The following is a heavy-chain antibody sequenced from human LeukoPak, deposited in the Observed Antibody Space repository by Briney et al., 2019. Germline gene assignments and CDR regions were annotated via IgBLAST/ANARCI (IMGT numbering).Heavy chain of an antibody. V-gene: IGHV1-2*02. CDR1: GYTLTGYY. CDR2: INPNSGGT. D-gene: IGHD6-19*01. CDR3: ARDWGSGSNGDY. Sequence: ASVKVSCKASGYTLTGYYMHWVRQAPGQGLEWMGWINPNSGGTNYAQKFQGRVTMTRDTSISTAYMELSRLRSDDTAVYYCARDWGSGSNGDYWGQGTLVTVSS. J-gene: IGHJ4*02.